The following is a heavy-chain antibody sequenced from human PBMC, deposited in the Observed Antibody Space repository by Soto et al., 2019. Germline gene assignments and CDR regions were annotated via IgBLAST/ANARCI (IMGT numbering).Heavy chain of an antibody. J-gene: IGHJ6*02. D-gene: IGHD3-10*01. CDR1: GGSFSGYY. V-gene: IGHV4-34*01. Sequence: SETLSLTCAVYGGSFSGYYWSWSRQPPGKGLERIGEINHSGSTNYNPSIKSRVTISVDTFKNQFSLKLSSVTAADTAVYYCSRGPLDYYGSGRSRTYYYYYGMDVWGQGTTVT. CDR2: INHSGST. CDR3: SRGPLDYYGSGRSRTYYYYYGMDV.